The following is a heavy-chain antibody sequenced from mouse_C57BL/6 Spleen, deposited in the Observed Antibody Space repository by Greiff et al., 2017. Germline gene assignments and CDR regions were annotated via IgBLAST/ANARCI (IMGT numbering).Heavy chain of an antibody. V-gene: IGHV1-80*01. CDR2: IYPGDGDT. CDR3: ARWRSKDGFAY. D-gene: IGHD2-5*01. Sequence: QVHVKQSGAELVKPGASVKISCKASGYAFSSYWMNWVKQRPGKGLEWIGQIYPGDGDTNYNGKFKGKATLTADKSSSTAYMQLSSLTSEDSAVYFCARWRSKDGFAYWGQGTLVTVSA. J-gene: IGHJ3*01. CDR1: GYAFSSYW.